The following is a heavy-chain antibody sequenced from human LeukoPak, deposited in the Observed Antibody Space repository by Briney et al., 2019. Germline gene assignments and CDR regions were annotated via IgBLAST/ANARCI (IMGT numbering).Heavy chain of an antibody. CDR3: ARCYYDRSGYLTP. J-gene: IGHJ5*02. CDR2: INHSGST. CDR1: GGSFSGYY. Sequence: SETLSLTCAVYGGSFSGYYWSWIRQPPGKGLEWIGEINHSGSTNYNPSLKSRVTISVDTSKNQFSLKLSSVTAADTAVYYCARCYYDRSGYLTPWGQGTLVTVSS. D-gene: IGHD3-22*01. V-gene: IGHV4-34*01.